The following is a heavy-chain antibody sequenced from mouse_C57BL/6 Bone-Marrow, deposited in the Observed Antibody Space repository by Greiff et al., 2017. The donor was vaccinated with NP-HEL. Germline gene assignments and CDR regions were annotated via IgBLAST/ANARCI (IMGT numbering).Heavy chain of an antibody. CDR3: ARFYYGNYVYYAMDY. Sequence: VQLQQSGPELVKPGASVKISCKASGYTFTDYYMNWVKQSHGKSLEWIGDINPNNGGTSYNQKFKGKATLTVDKSSSTAYMELRSLTSEDSAVYYCARFYYGNYVYYAMDYWGQGTSVTVSS. CDR1: GYTFTDYY. CDR2: INPNNGGT. V-gene: IGHV1-26*01. J-gene: IGHJ4*01. D-gene: IGHD2-1*01.